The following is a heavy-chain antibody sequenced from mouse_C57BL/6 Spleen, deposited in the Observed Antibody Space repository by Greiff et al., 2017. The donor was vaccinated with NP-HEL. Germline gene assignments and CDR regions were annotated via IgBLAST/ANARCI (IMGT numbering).Heavy chain of an antibody. Sequence: EVQLVESGGGLVQPKGSLKLSCAASGFSFNTYAMNWVRQAPGKGLEWVARIRSKSNNYATYYADSVKDRFTISRDDSESMLYLQMNNLKTEDTAMYYCVRLPRSSDWYFDVWGTGTTVTVSS. D-gene: IGHD1-1*01. CDR1: GFSFNTYA. V-gene: IGHV10-1*01. CDR3: VRLPRSSDWYFDV. CDR2: IRSKSNNYAT. J-gene: IGHJ1*03.